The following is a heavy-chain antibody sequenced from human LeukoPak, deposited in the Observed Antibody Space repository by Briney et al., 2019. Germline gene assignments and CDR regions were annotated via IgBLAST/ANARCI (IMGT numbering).Heavy chain of an antibody. CDR3: ARYSSGWSFDY. Sequence: PGGSLRLSCAASGFTFSSYSMNWVRQAPGKGLEWVSYISSSSSTIYYADSVKGRFTISRDNAKNSLYLQMNSLRVEDTAAYYCARYSSGWSFDYWGQGTLVTVSS. D-gene: IGHD6-19*01. V-gene: IGHV3-48*01. CDR2: ISSSSSTI. CDR1: GFTFSSYS. J-gene: IGHJ4*02.